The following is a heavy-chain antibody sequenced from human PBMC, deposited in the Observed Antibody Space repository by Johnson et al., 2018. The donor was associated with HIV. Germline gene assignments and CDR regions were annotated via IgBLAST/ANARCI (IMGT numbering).Heavy chain of an antibody. V-gene: IGHV3-30*04. CDR3: ARGRGGSYADAFDI. D-gene: IGHD1-26*01. Sequence: QVQLVESGGGVVQPGRSLRLSCAASGFTFTTYAMHWVRQATGKGLEWVAVISYDGSNKYYADSVKGRFTISRDNSKNTLYLQMNSLRAEDTAGYSRARGRGGSYADAFDIWGQGTMVTVSS. J-gene: IGHJ3*02. CDR1: GFTFTTYA. CDR2: ISYDGSNK.